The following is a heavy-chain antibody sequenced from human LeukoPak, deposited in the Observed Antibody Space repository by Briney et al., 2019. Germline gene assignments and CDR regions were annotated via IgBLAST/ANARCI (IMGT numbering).Heavy chain of an antibody. D-gene: IGHD3-10*01. CDR1: GYTFISYC. Sequence: ASAKVSCKASGYTFISYCISGVRHAPGQRLLWRGGISAHNGNTTYAQKLPGRVTLPTDTSTSTAYMELRSLRSDDTAVYHCARVRGVMVRGVIISFNWFDPWGQETLVTVSS. J-gene: IGHJ5*02. CDR3: ARVRGVMVRGVIISFNWFDP. CDR2: ISAHNGNT. V-gene: IGHV1-18*04.